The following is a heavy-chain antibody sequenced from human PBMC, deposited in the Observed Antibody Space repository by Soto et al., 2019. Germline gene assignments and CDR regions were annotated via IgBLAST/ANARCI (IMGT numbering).Heavy chain of an antibody. D-gene: IGHD6-19*01. CDR3: ARDGATQLVRSGWYMDYYGMDV. Sequence: PSATLSITCTVSGGSISSYYWSWIRQPAGKGLEWIGRIYSSGSTNYNPSLKSRVTMSVATSKDQFSLKLSSVTAADTAVYYCARDGATQLVRSGWYMDYYGMDVWGQGTTVTVS. V-gene: IGHV4-4*07. CDR2: IYSSGST. CDR1: GGSISSYY. J-gene: IGHJ6*02.